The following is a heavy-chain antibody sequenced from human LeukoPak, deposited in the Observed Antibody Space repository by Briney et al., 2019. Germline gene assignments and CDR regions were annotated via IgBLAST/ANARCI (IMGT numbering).Heavy chain of an antibody. CDR1: GGTFSSYA. J-gene: IGHJ4*02. D-gene: IGHD3-16*02. Sequence: ASVKVSCKASGGTFSSYAISWVRQAPGQGLEWMGGIIPIFGTANYAQKFQGRVTITADESTSTAYMELSSLRSEDTAVYYCARALTFGGVIVPEDYWGQGTLVTVSS. CDR3: ARALTFGGVIVPEDY. CDR2: IIPIFGTA. V-gene: IGHV1-69*13.